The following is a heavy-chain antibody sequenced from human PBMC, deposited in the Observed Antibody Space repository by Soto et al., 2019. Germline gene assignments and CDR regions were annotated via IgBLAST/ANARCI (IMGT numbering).Heavy chain of an antibody. V-gene: IGHV4-31*03. CDR2: IYYSGST. Sequence: SETLSITCTVSGGSISSGGYYWSWIRQHPGKGLEWIGYIYYSGSTYYNPSLKSRVTISVDTSKNQFSLKLSSVTAADTAVYYCARDYPRVTTGGSYYYYGMDVWGQGTTVTVSS. CDR3: ARDYPRVTTGGSYYYYGMDV. J-gene: IGHJ6*02. CDR1: GGSISSGGYY. D-gene: IGHD4-4*01.